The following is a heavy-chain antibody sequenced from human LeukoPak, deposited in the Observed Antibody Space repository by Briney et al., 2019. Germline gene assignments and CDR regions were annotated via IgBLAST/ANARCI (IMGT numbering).Heavy chain of an antibody. CDR2: IYYSGST. CDR3: ARVYYSNSYDYWYFDL. D-gene: IGHD6-13*01. V-gene: IGHV4-61*01. Sequence: SSETLSLTCTVSGGSISSSSYYWSWIRQPPGKGLEWIAYIYYSGSTNYNPSLKSRVTISVDTSKNQFSLKLSSVTAADTAVYYCARVYYSNSYDYWYFDLWGRGTLVTVSS. J-gene: IGHJ2*01. CDR1: GGSISSSSYY.